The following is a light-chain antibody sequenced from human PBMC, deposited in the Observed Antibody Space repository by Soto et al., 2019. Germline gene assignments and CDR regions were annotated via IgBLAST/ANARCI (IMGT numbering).Light chain of an antibody. CDR2: DAS. CDR3: QQYNGYSTWT. V-gene: IGKV1-5*01. CDR1: QSVSVW. J-gene: IGKJ1*01. Sequence: DIQLTQSPSTLSASVGDRITLTCRASQSVSVWLAWYQQIPGKAPKILIFDASRLATGVPSRFSGSGSGTEFRLTISGLQPDDFATYYCQQYNGYSTWTFGQGTRVE.